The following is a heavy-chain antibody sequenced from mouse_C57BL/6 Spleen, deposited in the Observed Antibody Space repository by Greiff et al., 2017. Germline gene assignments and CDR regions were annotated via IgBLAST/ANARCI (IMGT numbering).Heavy chain of an antibody. V-gene: IGHV1-81*01. CDR2: IYPRSGNT. CDR3: ARCYYGSPYAMDY. Sequence: QVQLQQSGAELVRPGASVKLSCKASGYTFTSYGISWVKQRPGQGLEWIGEIYPRSGNTYYNEKFKGKATLTADKSSSTAYMELRSLTSEDSAVYFCARCYYGSPYAMDYWGQGTSVTVSS. J-gene: IGHJ4*01. CDR1: GYTFTSYG. D-gene: IGHD1-1*01.